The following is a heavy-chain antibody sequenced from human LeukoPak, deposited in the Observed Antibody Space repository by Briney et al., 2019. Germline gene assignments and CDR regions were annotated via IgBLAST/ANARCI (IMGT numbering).Heavy chain of an antibody. D-gene: IGHD5-18*01. J-gene: IGHJ6*03. CDR1: GGSISSYY. CDR2: IYYSGST. V-gene: IGHV4-59*01. CDR3: ARTTEGGYTYNYFYYYYMDV. Sequence: ETLSLTCTVSGGSISSYYWSWIRQPPGKGLEWIGYIYYSGSTNYNPSLKSRVTISVDTSKNQFSLKLGSVTAADTAVYYCARTTEGGYTYNYFYYYYMDVWGKGTTVTISS.